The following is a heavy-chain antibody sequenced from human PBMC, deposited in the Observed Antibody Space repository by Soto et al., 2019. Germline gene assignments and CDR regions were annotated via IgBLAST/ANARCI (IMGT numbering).Heavy chain of an antibody. CDR1: GFTFSSHA. Sequence: GGSLRLSCVATGFTFSSHAMSWVRQSPGKGLEWVSTLGVDIHYADSVKGRFTTSRDNAKNTLFLQMNSLGPEDTAIYHCAKGYYDTNGPKVTSFDYWGQGTLVTVSS. CDR2: LGVDI. CDR3: AKGYYDTNGPKVTSFDY. V-gene: IGHV3-23*01. D-gene: IGHD3-22*01. J-gene: IGHJ4*02.